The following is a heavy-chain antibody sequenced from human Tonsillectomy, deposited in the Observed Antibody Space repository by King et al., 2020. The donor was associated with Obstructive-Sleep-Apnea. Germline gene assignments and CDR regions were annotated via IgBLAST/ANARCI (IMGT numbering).Heavy chain of an antibody. Sequence: VQLQESGPGLVKPSQTLSLTCTVSDGAFSVGSHHWNWIRQLPGKGLEWIGYTYHSGITSYNPSLKGRVSISVDKSKGQFSLRLDSVTAADTAVYYCAREGTSRSPSWFGPGGPGTLVTVSS. CDR3: AREGTSRSPSWFGP. J-gene: IGHJ5*02. CDR1: DGAFSVGSHH. D-gene: IGHD2-2*01. CDR2: TYHSGIT. V-gene: IGHV4-31*03.